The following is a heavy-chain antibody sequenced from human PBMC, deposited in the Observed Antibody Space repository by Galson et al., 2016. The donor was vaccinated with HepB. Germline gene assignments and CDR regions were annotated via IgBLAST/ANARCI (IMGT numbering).Heavy chain of an antibody. Sequence: TLSLTCTVSGGSIRSGGHYWSWIRHHPGKGLEWIGYIYYSGSTYYNPSLESRVTISVDTSQSQFSLKLTSVTAADTALYYCASLVFEGSYHFDCWGQGTLVTVSS. J-gene: IGHJ4*02. D-gene: IGHD1-26*01. CDR3: ASLVFEGSYHFDC. V-gene: IGHV4-31*03. CDR2: IYYSGST. CDR1: GGSIRSGGHY.